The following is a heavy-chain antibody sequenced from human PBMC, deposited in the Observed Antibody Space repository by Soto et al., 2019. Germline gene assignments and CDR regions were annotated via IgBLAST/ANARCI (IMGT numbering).Heavy chain of an antibody. J-gene: IGHJ6*02. V-gene: IGHV1-18*01. CDR1: GYTSTSYG. D-gene: IGHD6-13*01. CDR2: ISAYNGNT. Sequence: ASVKVSCKASGYTSTSYGISWVRQAPGQGLEWMGWISAYNGNTNYAQKLQGRVTMTTDTSTSTAYMELRSLRSDDTAVYYCARVSTSGRQQLYLSYYYYYGMDVWGQGTTVTVSS. CDR3: ARVSTSGRQQLYLSYYYYYGMDV.